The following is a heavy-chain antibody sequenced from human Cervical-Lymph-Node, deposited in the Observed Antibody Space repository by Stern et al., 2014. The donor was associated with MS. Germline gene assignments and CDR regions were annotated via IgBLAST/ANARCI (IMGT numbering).Heavy chain of an antibody. CDR2: IYPDDSET. CDR1: RYSFSNYW. CDR3: ATRYCGGGSCPFDY. Sequence: EVQLVESGAEVKKPGESLKISCKGSRYSFSNYWIGWVCQMPGKGLEWMGIIYPDDSETKYSPSFEGQVTISADKSIDTAYLQWSSLKASDTAMYYCATRYCGGGSCPFDYWGQGTLVTVSS. D-gene: IGHD2-15*01. J-gene: IGHJ4*02. V-gene: IGHV5-51*01.